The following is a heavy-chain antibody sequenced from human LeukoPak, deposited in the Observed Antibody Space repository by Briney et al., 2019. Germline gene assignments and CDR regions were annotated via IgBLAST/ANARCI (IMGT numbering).Heavy chain of an antibody. Sequence: GGSLRLSCAAPGFTFSGYWMSWVRQGPGKGLEWVANMKQDGSEKYYVDSVKGRFTISRDNAKNSLYLQMNSLRADDTAVYYCAREGDYGDYEDYWGQGTLVTVSS. CDR2: MKQDGSEK. J-gene: IGHJ4*02. CDR3: AREGDYGDYEDY. D-gene: IGHD4-17*01. V-gene: IGHV3-7*05. CDR1: GFTFSGYW.